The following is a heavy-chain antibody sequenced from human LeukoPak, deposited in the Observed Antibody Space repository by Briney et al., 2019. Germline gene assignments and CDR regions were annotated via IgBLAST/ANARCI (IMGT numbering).Heavy chain of an antibody. CDR2: ISNNGGYT. V-gene: IGHV3-23*01. CDR3: ARGAYYYED. Sequence: HPGGSLRLSCAASGFTFSSSAMSWVRQAPGKGLEWVSAISNNGGYTYYADSVQGRFTISRDNSKNSLYLQMNSLRAEDTAVYYCARGAYYYEDWGQGTLVTVSS. D-gene: IGHD3-22*01. CDR1: GFTFSSSA. J-gene: IGHJ4*02.